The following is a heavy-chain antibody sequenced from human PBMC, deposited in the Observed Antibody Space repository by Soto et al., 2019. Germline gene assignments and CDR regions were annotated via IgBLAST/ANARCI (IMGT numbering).Heavy chain of an antibody. Sequence: QVQLVQSGAEVKKPGASVKVSCKASGYTFTSYAMHWVRQAPGQRLEWRGWINAGNGNAEFSQKFQGRVTITRDTTATTAYMELSSLRSEDTAVDYCARDGSPNRDDHSNNKYWGQGTLVTVSS. CDR3: ARDGSPNRDDHSNNKY. J-gene: IGHJ4*02. D-gene: IGHD4-4*01. CDR1: GYTFTSYA. V-gene: IGHV1-3*01. CDR2: INAGNGNA.